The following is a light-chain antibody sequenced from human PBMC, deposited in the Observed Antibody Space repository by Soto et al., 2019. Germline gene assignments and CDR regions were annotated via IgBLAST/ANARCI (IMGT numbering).Light chain of an antibody. CDR3: QQLNSYPSIT. V-gene: IGKV1-9*01. J-gene: IGKJ3*01. CDR1: QGISSY. Sequence: IQLTQSPSSLSASVGDRVTITCRASQGISSYLAWYQQKPGKAPKLLIYAASTLQSGVPSRFSGCGSGTDFTLTISSLQPEDFATYYCQQLNSYPSITFGPGTKVDIK. CDR2: AAS.